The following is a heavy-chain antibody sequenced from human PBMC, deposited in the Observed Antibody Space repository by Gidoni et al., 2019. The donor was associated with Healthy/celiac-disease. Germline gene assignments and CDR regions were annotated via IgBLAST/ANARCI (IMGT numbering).Heavy chain of an antibody. CDR1: GFTFSSYA. CDR3: ARTNCSTTSCPKGPLGYFDY. J-gene: IGHJ4*02. Sequence: EVQLLESGGGLVQPGGSLRLSCAASGFTFSSYAMSWVRQAPGKGLEWVSAISGSGGSTYYADSVKGRFTISRDNSKNTLYLQMNSLRAGDTAVDYCARTNCSTTSCPKGPLGYFDYWGQGTLVTVSS. CDR2: ISGSGGST. V-gene: IGHV3-23*01. D-gene: IGHD2-2*01.